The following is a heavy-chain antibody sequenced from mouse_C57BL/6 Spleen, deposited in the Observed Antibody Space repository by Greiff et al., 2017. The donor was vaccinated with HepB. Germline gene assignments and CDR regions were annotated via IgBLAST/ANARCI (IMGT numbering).Heavy chain of an antibody. CDR1: GYTFTSYW. V-gene: IGHV1-55*01. Sequence: VQLQQSGAELVKPGASVKMSCKASGYTFTSYWITWVKQRPGQGLEWIGDIYPGSGSTNYNEKFKSKATLTVDTSSSTAYMQLSSLPSEDSACYYCARRGGYYFDYWGQGTTLTVSS. CDR3: ARRGGYYFDY. J-gene: IGHJ2*01. CDR2: IYPGSGST.